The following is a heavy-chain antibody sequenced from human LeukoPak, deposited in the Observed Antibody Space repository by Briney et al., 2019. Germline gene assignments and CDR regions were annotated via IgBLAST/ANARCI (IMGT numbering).Heavy chain of an antibody. J-gene: IGHJ5*02. CDR1: GFTFSSYT. D-gene: IGHD1-26*01. Sequence: GGSLRLSCAASGFTFSSYTMSWVRQAPGKGLEWVSAISGSGGSTYYADSVKGRFTISRDNSKNTLYLQMNSLRAEDTAVYYCAKDSLRIVGAPGNWFDPWGQGTLVTVSS. CDR2: ISGSGGST. CDR3: AKDSLRIVGAPGNWFDP. V-gene: IGHV3-23*01.